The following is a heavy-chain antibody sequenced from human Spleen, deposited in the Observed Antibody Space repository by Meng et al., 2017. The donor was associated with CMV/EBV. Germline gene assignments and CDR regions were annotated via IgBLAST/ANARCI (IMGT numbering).Heavy chain of an antibody. V-gene: IGHV4-4*02. Sequence: SSGSVTISSWWTWVRHPPVKGLEWIGDVHHSGTTTYTPSLKSRLTISVDKSKNQFSLSLNFVTAADTAMYYCARVGVWGTYRYSIDSWGPGVLVTVSS. D-gene: IGHD3-16*02. J-gene: IGHJ4*02. CDR2: VHHSGTT. CDR1: SGSVTISSW. CDR3: ARVGVWGTYRYSIDS.